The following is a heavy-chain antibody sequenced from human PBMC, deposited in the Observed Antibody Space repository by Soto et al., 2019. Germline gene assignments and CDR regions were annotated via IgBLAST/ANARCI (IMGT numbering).Heavy chain of an antibody. V-gene: IGHV3-23*01. CDR2: ISGSGGSGGST. CDR1: GFSYA. Sequence: EVQLLESGGGLVQPGGSLRLSCAASGFSYAMSWVRQAPGKGLEWVSTISGSGGSGGSTYYADSVKGRFTISRDHSKNTLYLRMNSVRAEEAAVYYCAKDWGDAYNWNHEVGFDFDSWGQGTLVTVSS. CDR3: AKDWGDAYNWNHEVGFDFDS. J-gene: IGHJ4*01. D-gene: IGHD1-20*01.